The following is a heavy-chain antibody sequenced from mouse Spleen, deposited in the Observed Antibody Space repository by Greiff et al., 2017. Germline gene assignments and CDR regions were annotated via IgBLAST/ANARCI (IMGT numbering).Heavy chain of an antibody. J-gene: IGHJ1*01. V-gene: IGHV2-9*02. Sequence: VKLMESGPGLVAPSQSLSITCTVSGFSLTSYGVHWVRQPPGKGLEWLGVIWAGGSTNYNSALMSRLSISKDNSKSQVFLKMNSLQTDDTAMYYCARDRVLRPWYFDVWGAGTTVTVSS. D-gene: IGHD1-2*01. CDR1: GFSLTSYG. CDR2: IWAGGST. CDR3: ARDRVLRPWYFDV.